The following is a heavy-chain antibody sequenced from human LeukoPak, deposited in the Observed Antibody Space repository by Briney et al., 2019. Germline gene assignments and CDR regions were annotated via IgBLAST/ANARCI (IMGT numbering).Heavy chain of an antibody. CDR1: GFTFGDYA. CDR3: TRDDIVVVPAAPAEYYYYYMDV. J-gene: IGHJ6*03. CDR2: IRSKAYGGTT. Sequence: PGRSLRLSCTASGFTFGDYAMSWVRQAPGKGLEWVGFIRSKAYGGTTEYAASVKGRFTISRDDSKSIAYLQMNSLKTEDTAVYYCTRDDIVVVPAAPAEYYYYYMDVWGKGTTVTVSS. D-gene: IGHD2-2*01. V-gene: IGHV3-49*04.